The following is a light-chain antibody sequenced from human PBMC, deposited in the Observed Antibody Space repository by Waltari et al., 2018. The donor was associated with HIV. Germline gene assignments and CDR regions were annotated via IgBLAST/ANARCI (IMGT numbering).Light chain of an antibody. V-gene: IGLV3-25*03. Sequence: SYELTQPPSVSVSPGQTARITCCEDAFPKKYAYWYQQKPGQAPLLLIYKDSESPSGIPERFSGSSSGTTATLTISGVQAEDEADYYCQSADSTNTLVVFGGGTKLTVL. CDR3: QSADSTNTLVV. CDR2: KDS. CDR1: AFPKKY. J-gene: IGLJ2*01.